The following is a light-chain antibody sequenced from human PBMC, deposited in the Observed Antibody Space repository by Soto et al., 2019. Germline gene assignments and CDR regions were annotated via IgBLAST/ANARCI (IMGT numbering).Light chain of an antibody. V-gene: IGLV2-8*01. CDR2: EIS. CDR1: GSDVVDYNY. Sequence: QSVLTQPPSASGSPGQSVTISCTGTGSDVVDYNYVSWYQQHPGKAPKLMIYEISKLPSGVPDRFSGSRSGNTASLTVSGLQAEDEANYYCSSYTGSSYVFGTGTKVTVL. CDR3: SSYTGSSYV. J-gene: IGLJ1*01.